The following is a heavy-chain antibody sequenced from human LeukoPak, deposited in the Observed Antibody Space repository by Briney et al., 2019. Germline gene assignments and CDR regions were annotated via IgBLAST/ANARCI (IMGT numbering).Heavy chain of an antibody. CDR3: ARGTPFGGY. CDR1: GFTFRTYW. CDR2: IKQDGSEK. D-gene: IGHD3-16*01. J-gene: IGHJ4*02. Sequence: GGSLRLSCAASGFTFRTYWMHWVRQAPGKGLEWVANIKQDGSEKYYVDSVKGRFTISRDNAKNSLYLQMNSLRAEDTAVYYCARGTPFGGYWGQGTLVTVSS. V-gene: IGHV3-7*03.